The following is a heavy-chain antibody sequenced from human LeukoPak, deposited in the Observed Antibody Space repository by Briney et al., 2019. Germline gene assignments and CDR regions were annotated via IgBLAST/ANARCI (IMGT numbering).Heavy chain of an antibody. D-gene: IGHD6-13*01. CDR3: ARIDTDSSSWYGAEYFQH. CDR2: INHSGST. Sequence: PSETLSLTCAVYGGSFSGYYWSWIRQPPGKGPEWIGEINHSGSTNYNPSLKSRVTISVDTSKNQFSLKLSSVTAADTAVYYCARIDTDSSSWYGAEYFQHWGQGTLVTVSS. CDR1: GGSFSGYY. J-gene: IGHJ1*01. V-gene: IGHV4-34*01.